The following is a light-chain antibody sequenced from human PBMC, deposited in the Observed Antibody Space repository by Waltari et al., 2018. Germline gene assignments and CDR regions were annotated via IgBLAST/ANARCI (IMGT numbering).Light chain of an antibody. CDR3: QQYNSYPGT. J-gene: IGKJ1*01. CDR1: QSISSW. V-gene: IGKV1-5*03. CDR2: KAS. Sequence: DIQMTQSPSTRSESVGDRVTITCRASQSISSWLAWYQQKPGKAPKLLIYKASSVESGVPSRFSGSGSGTEFTLTISSLQPDDFATYYCQQYNSYPGTFGQGTKVEIK.